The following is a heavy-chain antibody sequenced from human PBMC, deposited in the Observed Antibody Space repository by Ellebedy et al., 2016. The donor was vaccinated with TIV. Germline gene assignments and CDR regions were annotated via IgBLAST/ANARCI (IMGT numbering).Heavy chain of an antibody. V-gene: IGHV1-46*01. D-gene: IGHD3-10*01. CDR1: GYTFTSYY. CDR3: ARGPAMVRGVTALRYYFDY. J-gene: IGHJ4*02. CDR2: INPSGGST. Sequence: ASVKVSXKASGYTFTSYYMHWVRQAPGQGLEWMGIINPSGGSTSYAQKFQGRVTMTRDTSTSTVYMELSSLRSEDTAVYYCARGPAMVRGVTALRYYFDYWGQGTLVTVSS.